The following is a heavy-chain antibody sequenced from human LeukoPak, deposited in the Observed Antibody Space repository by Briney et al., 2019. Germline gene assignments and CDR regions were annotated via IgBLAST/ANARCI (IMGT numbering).Heavy chain of an antibody. V-gene: IGHV3-30*04. CDR3: ARVLDSSGYYLTYYYYGMDV. D-gene: IGHD3-22*01. Sequence: PGGSLRLSCAASGFTFSSYAMHWVRQAPGKGLEWVAVISFDGSDKYYADSVKGRFTISRDNSKNTLYVQMNSLRVEDTAVYYCARVLDSSGYYLTYYYYGMDVWGQGTTVTVSS. J-gene: IGHJ6*02. CDR2: ISFDGSDK. CDR1: GFTFSSYA.